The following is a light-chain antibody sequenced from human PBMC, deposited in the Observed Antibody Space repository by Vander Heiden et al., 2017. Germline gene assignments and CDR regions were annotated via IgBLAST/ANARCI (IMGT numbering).Light chain of an antibody. V-gene: IGKV1-33*01. CDR1: QDISNY. Sequence: DIQMTQSPSSLSASVGDRVTITCQASQDISNYLNWYQQKPGKAPKLLIYDASNFETGVPSRFSGSGSGTDFTFTISSLQPEDIATYYCQQYDNLPLGFGGGTKVEIK. CDR2: DAS. CDR3: QQYDNLPLG. J-gene: IGKJ4*01.